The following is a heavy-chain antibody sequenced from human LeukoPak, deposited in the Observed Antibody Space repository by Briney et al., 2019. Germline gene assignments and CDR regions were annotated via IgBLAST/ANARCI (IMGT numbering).Heavy chain of an antibody. V-gene: IGHV3-30*04. CDR2: ISYDGSNK. J-gene: IGHJ4*02. CDR3: ARDQTGFCSGSSCLGSTFDY. Sequence: GGSLRLSCAASGFILSDYNMHWVRQAPGKGLERVAVISYDGSNKYYADSVKGRFTISRDNSKNTLYLQMNSLRAEDTAVYYCARDQTGFCSGSSCLGSTFDYWGQRTLVTVSS. D-gene: IGHD2-15*01. CDR1: GFILSDYN.